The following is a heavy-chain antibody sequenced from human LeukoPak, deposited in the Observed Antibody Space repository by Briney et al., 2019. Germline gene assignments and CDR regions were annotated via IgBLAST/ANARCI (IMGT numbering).Heavy chain of an antibody. D-gene: IGHD2-2*01. Sequence: GGSLRLSCAASGFTFSSYWMSWVGQAAGKGLESVHKIKQHRSEKHYVSSVKGRLHITRDNPKNLLYLHMNSLRVEDPAVYYCAGVPGLLIVCWGEGDLGTLSS. V-gene: IGHV3-7*04. CDR1: GFTFSSYW. CDR3: AGVPGLLIVC. J-gene: IGHJ4*02. CDR2: IKQHRSEK.